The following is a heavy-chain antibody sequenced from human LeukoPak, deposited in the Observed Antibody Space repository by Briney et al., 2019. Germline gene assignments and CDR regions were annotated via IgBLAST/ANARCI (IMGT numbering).Heavy chain of an antibody. Sequence: GGSLRLSCAASGFAFSNYAMCWVRQAPGKGLEWVGRIKSKTDGGTTDYAAPVKGRFTISRDDSKNTLYLQMNSQKTEDTAVYYGTPDSVSWGQGTLVTASS. J-gene: IGHJ5*02. CDR3: TPDSVS. CDR1: GFAFSNYA. V-gene: IGHV3-15*01. CDR2: IKSKTDGGTT.